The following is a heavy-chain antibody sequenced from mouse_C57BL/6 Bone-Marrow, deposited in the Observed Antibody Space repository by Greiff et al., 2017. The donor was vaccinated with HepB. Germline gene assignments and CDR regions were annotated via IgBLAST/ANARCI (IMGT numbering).Heavy chain of an antibody. CDR2: IYPGDGDT. J-gene: IGHJ3*01. Sequence: QVQLKESGPELVKPGASVKISCKASGYAFSSSWMNWVKQRPGKGLEWIGRIYPGDGDTNYNGKFKGKATLTADKSSSTAYMQLSSLTSEDSAVYFCARGAYGYDGLFAYWGQGTLVTVSA. CDR1: GYAFSSSW. V-gene: IGHV1-82*01. CDR3: ARGAYGYDGLFAY. D-gene: IGHD2-2*01.